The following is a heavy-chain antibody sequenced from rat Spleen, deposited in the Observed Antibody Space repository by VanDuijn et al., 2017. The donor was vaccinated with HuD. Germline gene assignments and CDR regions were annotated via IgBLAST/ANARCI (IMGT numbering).Heavy chain of an antibody. CDR1: GFSLTSYN. J-gene: IGHJ2*01. CDR3: ARVDYYDGYYYFDY. Sequence: QVQLKESGPGLVQPSQTLSLTCTVSGFSLTSYNVHWVRQPTGKGLEWMGVIWTGGSTDYNSLLKSRLSNSMDTSKSQVFLKMNSLQTEDTATYYCARVDYYDGYYYFDYWGQGVMVTVSS. D-gene: IGHD1-12*03. CDR2: IWTGGST. V-gene: IGHV2-30*01.